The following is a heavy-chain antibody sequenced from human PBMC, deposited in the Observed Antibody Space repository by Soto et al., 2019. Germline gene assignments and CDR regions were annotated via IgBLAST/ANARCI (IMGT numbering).Heavy chain of an antibody. V-gene: IGHV1-69*02. CDR3: ARLVIRGYYTHP. D-gene: IGHD3-22*01. Sequence: QVQLVQSGAEVKKPGSSVQVSCKASGGTFSSYTISWVRQAPGQGLEWMGRIIPILGIANYAQKFQVRVTINADKSTSTAYMELSSLRSEDTAVYYCARLVIRGYYTHPWGQGTLVTVSS. J-gene: IGHJ5*02. CDR1: GGTFSSYT. CDR2: IIPILGIA.